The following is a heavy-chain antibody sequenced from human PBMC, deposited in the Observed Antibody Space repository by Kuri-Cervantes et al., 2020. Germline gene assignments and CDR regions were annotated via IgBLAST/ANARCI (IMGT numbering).Heavy chain of an antibody. J-gene: IGHJ6*02. CDR2: ISSSSSTI. CDR1: GFTFSSYS. Sequence: LSLTCAASGFTFSSYSMNWVRQAPGKGLEWVSYISSSSSTIYYADSVKGRFTISRDNAKNSLYLQMNSLRAEDTALYYCAKGVVVTRYGMDVWGQGTTVTVSS. D-gene: IGHD3-22*01. V-gene: IGHV3-48*04. CDR3: AKGVVVTRYGMDV.